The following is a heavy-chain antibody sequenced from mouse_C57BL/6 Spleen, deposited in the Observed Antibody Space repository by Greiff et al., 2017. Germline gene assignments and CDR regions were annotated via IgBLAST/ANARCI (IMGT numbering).Heavy chain of an antibody. Sequence: VKLQESGAELVKPGASVKISCKASGYAFSSYWMNWVKQRPGKGLEWIGQIYPGDGDTNYNGKFKGKATLTADKSSSTAYMQLSSLTSEDSAVYFCARSGIYYDYDWFAYWGQGTLVTVSA. CDR3: ARSGIYYDYDWFAY. CDR2: IYPGDGDT. J-gene: IGHJ3*01. V-gene: IGHV1-80*01. CDR1: GYAFSSYW. D-gene: IGHD2-4*01.